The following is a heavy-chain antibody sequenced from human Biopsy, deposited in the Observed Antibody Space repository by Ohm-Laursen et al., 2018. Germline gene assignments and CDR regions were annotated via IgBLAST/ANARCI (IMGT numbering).Heavy chain of an antibody. D-gene: IGHD6-19*01. CDR2: ISPKSGDT. Sequence: GASVKVSCKASGFSFTGYYIHWVRQAPGQGIEWVGWISPKSGDTNYAHKFQGNITMTRDTSMSTAYMEMSRLRCDDTAVYYCALQSVAQMKNFDYWGQGTLVTVSS. CDR1: GFSFTGYY. CDR3: ALQSVAQMKNFDY. J-gene: IGHJ4*02. V-gene: IGHV1-2*02.